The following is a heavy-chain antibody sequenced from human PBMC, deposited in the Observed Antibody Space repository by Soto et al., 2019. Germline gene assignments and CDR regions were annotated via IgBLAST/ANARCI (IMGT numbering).Heavy chain of an antibody. J-gene: IGHJ4*02. CDR2: ISYDGSNK. CDR1: GFTFSSYA. Sequence: GGSLRLSCAASGFTFSSYAMHWVRQAPGKGLEWVAVISYDGSNKYYADSVKGRFTISRDNSKNTLYLQMNSLRAEDTAVYYCARDLNGSGRRPYYFDYWGQGTLVTVSS. D-gene: IGHD3-10*01. V-gene: IGHV3-30-3*01. CDR3: ARDLNGSGRRPYYFDY.